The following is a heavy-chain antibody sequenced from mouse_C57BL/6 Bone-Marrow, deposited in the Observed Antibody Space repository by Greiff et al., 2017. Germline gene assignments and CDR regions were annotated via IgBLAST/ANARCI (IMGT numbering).Heavy chain of an antibody. J-gene: IGHJ3*01. Sequence: QVQLQQSGAELARPGASVKLSCKASGYTFTSYGISWVKQRTGQGLEWIGEIYPRSGNTYYNEKFKGKATLTADKSSSTSYMELRSLTSEDSAVYFCARGDDSSWFAYWGQVTLVTVSA. D-gene: IGHD2-12*01. CDR2: IYPRSGNT. CDR3: ARGDDSSWFAY. CDR1: GYTFTSYG. V-gene: IGHV1-81*01.